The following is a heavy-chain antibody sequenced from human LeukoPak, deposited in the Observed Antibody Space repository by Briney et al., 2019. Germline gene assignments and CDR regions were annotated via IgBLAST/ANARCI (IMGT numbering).Heavy chain of an antibody. CDR2: IYYSGST. V-gene: IGHV4-59*08. J-gene: IGHJ4*02. D-gene: IGHD6-13*01. CDR3: ARISISAWQQLVLFDY. CDR1: GRSISSYY. Sequence: PSETLSLTCTVSGRSISSYYWSWIRQPPGKGLEWIGYIYYSGSTNYNPSLKSRVTISVDTSKNQFSRKLSSVTAADTAVYYCARISISAWQQLVLFDYWGQGTLVTVSS.